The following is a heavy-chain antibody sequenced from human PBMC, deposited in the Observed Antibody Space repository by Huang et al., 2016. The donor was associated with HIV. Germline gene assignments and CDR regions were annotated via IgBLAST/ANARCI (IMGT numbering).Heavy chain of an antibody. CDR2: IIPLHDTT. J-gene: IGHJ4*02. D-gene: IGHD5-18*01. CDR3: ARGVGNSNRGFDI. V-gene: IGHV1-69*13. Sequence: QVQLVQSGAEMKKSGSSVKVSCKASGGTVSSFSFTWVRQDPGHGLEWMGGIIPLHDTTDLEQKFRGRVTLTADESTNTAFMELSGLTSQDTAVYYCARGVGNSNRGFDIWGQGTLVTVS. CDR1: GGTVSSFS.